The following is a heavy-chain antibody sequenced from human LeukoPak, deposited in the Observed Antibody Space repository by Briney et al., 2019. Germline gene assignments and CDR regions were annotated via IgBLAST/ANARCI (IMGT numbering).Heavy chain of an antibody. J-gene: IGHJ4*02. CDR1: GFTFNSYA. CDR2: ISYDGSNK. V-gene: IGHV3-30-3*02. CDR3: AKRLAMTGTYHFDY. D-gene: IGHD6-19*01. Sequence: GGSLRLSCAASGFTFNSYAMHWVRQAPGKGLEWVAVISYDGSNKYYADSVKGRFTISRDNSKNTLYLQMNSLRAEDTAVYYCAKRLAMTGTYHFDYWGQGTLVTVSS.